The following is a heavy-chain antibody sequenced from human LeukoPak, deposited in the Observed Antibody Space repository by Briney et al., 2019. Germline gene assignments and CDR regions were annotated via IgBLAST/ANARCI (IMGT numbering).Heavy chain of an antibody. Sequence: GGSLRLSCAASGFTFSSYAMSWVRQAPGKGLEWVSAISGSGGSTYYADSVKGRFTISRDNSKNTLYLQMNSLRAEDTAVYYCAKRSVVVPAALYNWNLDVWGKGTTVTVSS. CDR1: GFTFSSYA. J-gene: IGHJ6*04. D-gene: IGHD2-2*01. CDR2: ISGSGGST. V-gene: IGHV3-23*01. CDR3: AKRSVVVPAALYNWNLDV.